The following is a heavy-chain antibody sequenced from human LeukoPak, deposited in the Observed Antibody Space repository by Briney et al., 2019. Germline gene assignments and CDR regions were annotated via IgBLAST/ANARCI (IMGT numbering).Heavy chain of an antibody. D-gene: IGHD6-13*01. CDR3: ASASSSWYRGVFDY. V-gene: IGHV3-21*01. J-gene: IGHJ4*02. CDR1: GFTFSSYS. CDR2: ISSSSSYI. Sequence: GSLRLSCAASGFTFSSYSMNWVRQAPGKGLEWVSSISSSSSYIYYADSVKGRFTISRDNAKNSLYLQMNSLRAEDTAVYYCASASSSWYRGVFDYWGQGTLVTVSS.